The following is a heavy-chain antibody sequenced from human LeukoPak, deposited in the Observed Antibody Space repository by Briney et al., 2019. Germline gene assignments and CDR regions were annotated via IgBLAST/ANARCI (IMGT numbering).Heavy chain of an antibody. CDR2: IKQDGSEK. Sequence: GGSLRLSCAASGFTFSRYWMSWVRQAPGKGLEWVANIKQDGSEKNYVDSVKGRFTISRDNAKNSLFLQMNSLRGQDTAVYYCARDLDSSTWYRGFDYWGQGTLVTVSS. V-gene: IGHV3-7*01. CDR3: ARDLDSSTWYRGFDY. D-gene: IGHD6-13*01. J-gene: IGHJ4*02. CDR1: GFTFSRYW.